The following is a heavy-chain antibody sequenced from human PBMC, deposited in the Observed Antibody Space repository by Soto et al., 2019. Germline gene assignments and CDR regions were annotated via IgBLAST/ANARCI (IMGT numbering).Heavy chain of an antibody. CDR3: ARGTTTVSHYYMDV. J-gene: IGHJ6*03. CDR2: IRNKAKSYTT. D-gene: IGHD1-7*01. CDR1: GFTFSDHY. Sequence: EVQLVESGGGLVQTGGSLRLSCAASGFTFSDHYMDWVRQAPGKGPEWVARIRNKAKSYTTEYAASVKGRFTISRDDSNNSLFLQMNSLKTEDTAVYYCARGTTTVSHYYMDVWGKGTTFIVSS. V-gene: IGHV3-72*01.